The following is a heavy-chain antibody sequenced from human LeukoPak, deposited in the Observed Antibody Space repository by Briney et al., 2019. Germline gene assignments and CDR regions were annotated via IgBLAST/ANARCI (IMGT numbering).Heavy chain of an antibody. V-gene: IGHV3-53*01. CDR2: IYSGGST. CDR1: GFTVSSNY. D-gene: IGHD5-18*01. J-gene: IGHJ4*02. Sequence: PGGSLRLSCAASGFTVSSNYMSWVRQAPGKGLEWVSVIYSGGSTYYADSVKGRFTISRDNSKNTLYLQMNSLRAEDAAVYYCARALYSSGYFDYWGQGTLVTVSS. CDR3: ARALYSSGYFDY.